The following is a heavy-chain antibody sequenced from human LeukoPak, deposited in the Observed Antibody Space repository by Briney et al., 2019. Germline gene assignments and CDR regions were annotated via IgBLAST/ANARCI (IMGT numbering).Heavy chain of an antibody. J-gene: IGHJ5*02. D-gene: IGHD3-10*01. CDR1: GRSIRSVY. CDR2: IYATDLT. Sequence: SETLSLTCTVSGRSIRSVYWDWIRQSAGKGLEWIGRIYATDLTNYNPSLKSRVTLSVDMSKNELSLTLKSVTAADTAVYYCARGFGSGTSPIDLWGQGALVTVSS. CDR3: ARGFGSGTSPIDL. V-gene: IGHV4-4*07.